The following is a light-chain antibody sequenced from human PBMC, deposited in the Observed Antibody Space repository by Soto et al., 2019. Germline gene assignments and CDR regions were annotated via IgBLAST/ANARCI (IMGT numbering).Light chain of an antibody. Sequence: EIMMTQSPGTLSVSPGEGATLSCTASQSVNLNLAWYQQKPGQPPRLLLYGASTRATGIPDSFSGSGSGTDFTLTISRLEPEDFAVYYCQQYGSSLWTFGQGTKVDIK. CDR3: QQYGSSLWT. V-gene: IGKV3-20*01. CDR1: QSVNLN. J-gene: IGKJ1*01. CDR2: GAS.